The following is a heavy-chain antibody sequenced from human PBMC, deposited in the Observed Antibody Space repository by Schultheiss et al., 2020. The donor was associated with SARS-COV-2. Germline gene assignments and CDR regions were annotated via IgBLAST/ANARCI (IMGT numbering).Heavy chain of an antibody. Sequence: SETLSLTCTVSGGSISSYYWSWIRQPPGKGLEWIGEINHSGSTNYNPSLKSRVTISVDTSKNQFSLKLSSVTAADTAVYYCARLLRQDIVATIYDYWGQGTLVTVSS. V-gene: IGHV4-34*09. CDR2: INHSGST. CDR3: ARLLRQDIVATIYDY. J-gene: IGHJ4*02. D-gene: IGHD5-12*01. CDR1: GGSISSYY.